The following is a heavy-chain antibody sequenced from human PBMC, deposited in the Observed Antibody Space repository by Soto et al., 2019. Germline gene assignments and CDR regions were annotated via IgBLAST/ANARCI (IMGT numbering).Heavy chain of an antibody. CDR2: ISGSGGST. CDR3: AKAYRGFYDFWQTDYYYYMDV. J-gene: IGHJ6*03. CDR1: GFTFSSYA. D-gene: IGHD3-3*01. V-gene: IGHV3-23*01. Sequence: GGSLRLSCAASGFTFSSYAMSWVRQAPGKGLEWVSAISGSGGSTYYADSVKGRFTISRDNSKNTLYLQMNSLRAEDTAVYYCAKAYRGFYDFWQTDYYYYMDVWGKGTTVTVSS.